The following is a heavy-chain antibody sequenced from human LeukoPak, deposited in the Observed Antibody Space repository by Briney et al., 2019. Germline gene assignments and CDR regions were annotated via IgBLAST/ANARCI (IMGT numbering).Heavy chain of an antibody. CDR1: GFTFSSYA. V-gene: IGHV3-23*01. Sequence: GGSLRLSCAASGFTFSSYAMTWVRQAPGKGLEWVSAISGSGGSTYYADSVKGRFAISRDNSKNTLYLQMNSLRAEDTAVYYCARGPSGYHNTGGQGTLVTVSS. CDR2: ISGSGGST. CDR3: ARGPSGYHNT. J-gene: IGHJ4*02. D-gene: IGHD5-12*01.